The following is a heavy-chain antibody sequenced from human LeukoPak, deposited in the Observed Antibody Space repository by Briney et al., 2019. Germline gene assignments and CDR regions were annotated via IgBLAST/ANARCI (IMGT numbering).Heavy chain of an antibody. CDR1: GFTFSSYA. D-gene: IGHD6-13*01. CDR3: AKGGYSSSSPPDY. CDR2: ISGSGGST. J-gene: IGHJ4*02. V-gene: IGHV3-23*01. Sequence: GGSLRLSCVASGFTFSSYAVTWVRQAPGKGLEWVSAISGSGGSTYYADSVKGRFTISRDNSKNTLYLQMNSLRAEDTAMYYCAKGGYSSSSPPDYWGQGTLVTVSS.